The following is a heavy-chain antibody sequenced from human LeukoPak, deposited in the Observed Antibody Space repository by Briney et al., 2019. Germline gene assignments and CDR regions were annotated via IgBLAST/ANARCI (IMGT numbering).Heavy chain of an antibody. J-gene: IGHJ4*02. D-gene: IGHD3-22*01. CDR1: GFTFSRYA. Sequence: GGSLRLSCAASGFTFSRYAMNWVRQAPGKGLEWVSLISTSGNTHYADSVEGRFTISRDNSKNTLYLQMNSLRAEDTAVYHCAKDLDSSGDYSYRYWGQGTLVAVSS. CDR2: ISTSGNT. V-gene: IGHV3-23*01. CDR3: AKDLDSSGDYSYRY.